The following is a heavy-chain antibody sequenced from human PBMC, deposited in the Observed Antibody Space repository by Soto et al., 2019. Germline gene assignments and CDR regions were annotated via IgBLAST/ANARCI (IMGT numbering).Heavy chain of an antibody. CDR1: GFTVSSNY. Sequence: EVRLVESGGGLVQPGGSLRLSCAAFGFTVSSNYMTWVRLAPGKGLEWVSLVYSGGATHYAASVKGRFTISTHSSQNTLFLQMNSLRTEDTATYYCVRGRYGSEIHWGQGTKVTVCS. J-gene: IGHJ4*02. CDR3: VRGRYGSEIH. CDR2: VYSGGAT. V-gene: IGHV3-53*04. D-gene: IGHD3-10*01.